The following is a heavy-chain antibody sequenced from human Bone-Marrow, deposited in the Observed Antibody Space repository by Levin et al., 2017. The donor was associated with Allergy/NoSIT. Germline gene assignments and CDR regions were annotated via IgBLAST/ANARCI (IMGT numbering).Heavy chain of an antibody. CDR3: ARGVWHSRGWYADS. CDR2: ISSSGTSM. CDR1: GLNFSDYE. Sequence: GGSLRLSCVTSGLNFSDYEMNWVRQAPGKGLEWLSFISSSGTSMNYADSVKGRITISRDNAKKSVFLQINSLRVDDTAIYYGARGVWHSRGWYADSWGQGTLVTVSS. J-gene: IGHJ4*02. V-gene: IGHV3-48*03. D-gene: IGHD6-19*01.